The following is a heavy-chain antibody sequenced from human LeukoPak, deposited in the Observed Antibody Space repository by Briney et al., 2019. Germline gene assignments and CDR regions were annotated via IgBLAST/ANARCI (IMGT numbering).Heavy chain of an antibody. J-gene: IGHJ4*02. CDR3: ARTVRFLEWLLDY. CDR2: IYYSGNT. D-gene: IGHD3-3*01. CDR1: GGSISSSNYF. V-gene: IGHV4-39*01. Sequence: SETLSLTCTVSGGSISSSNYFWAWIRQPPGKGLEWIGIIYYSGNTHYSPSLKSRVTISIDTSNNQFSLRLSSVTAADTAVYYCARTVRFLEWLLDYWGQGTLVTVSS.